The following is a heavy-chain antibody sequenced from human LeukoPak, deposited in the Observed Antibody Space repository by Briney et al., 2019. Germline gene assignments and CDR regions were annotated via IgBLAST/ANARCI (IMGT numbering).Heavy chain of an antibody. CDR1: GGSISTSSYY. V-gene: IGHV4-39*07. D-gene: IGHD1-1*01. Sequence: SETLSLTCTVSGGSISTSSYYWGWVRQPPGKGLEWIGNIFYSGSTYYSPSLKSRVTISLDTSRNQFSLKLNSVTAADTAVVYCARLQGSYGTFDSWGQGTLVTVSS. CDR3: ARLQGSYGTFDS. J-gene: IGHJ4*02. CDR2: IFYSGST.